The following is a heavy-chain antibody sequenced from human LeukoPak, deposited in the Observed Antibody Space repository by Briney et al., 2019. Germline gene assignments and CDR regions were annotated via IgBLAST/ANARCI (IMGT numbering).Heavy chain of an antibody. D-gene: IGHD6-6*01. CDR3: ARDPTQFGSSSNWFDP. Sequence: GASVKVSCKASGYTFTSYYMHWVRQAPGQGLEWMGIINPSGGSTSYAQKFQGRVTMTRDTSTSTVYMELSSLRSEDTAVYYCARDPTQFGSSSNWFDPWGQGTLVTASS. CDR1: GYTFTSYY. J-gene: IGHJ5*02. V-gene: IGHV1-46*01. CDR2: INPSGGST.